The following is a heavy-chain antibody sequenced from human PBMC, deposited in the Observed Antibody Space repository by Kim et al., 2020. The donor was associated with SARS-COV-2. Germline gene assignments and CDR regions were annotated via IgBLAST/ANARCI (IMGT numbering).Heavy chain of an antibody. D-gene: IGHD3-22*01. J-gene: IGHJ4*02. V-gene: IGHV1-18*01. CDR2: ISADNGNT. CDR1: GYSFSSYG. CDR3: ARTLAYDSSAYYPYYFDY. Sequence: ASVKVSCKASGYSFSSYGISWVRQAPGQGLEWMGWISADNGNTNYAQKFQGRVTMTTDTSTSTTYMELRNLRSDDTAVYYCARTLAYDSSAYYPYYFDYWGQGTRVTVSS.